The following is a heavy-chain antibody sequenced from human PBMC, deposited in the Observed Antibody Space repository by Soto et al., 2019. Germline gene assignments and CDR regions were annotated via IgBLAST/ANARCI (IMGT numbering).Heavy chain of an antibody. V-gene: IGHV3-23*01. Sequence: GGSLRLSCAASGFTFSSYAMSWVRQAPGKGLEWVSAISGSGGSTYYADSVKGRFTISRDNSKNTLYLQMNSLRAEDTAVYYCAKNYGPVNWGHIDYWGQGTLVTVSS. CDR2: ISGSGGST. J-gene: IGHJ4*02. CDR1: GFTFSSYA. CDR3: AKNYGPVNWGHIDY. D-gene: IGHD7-27*01.